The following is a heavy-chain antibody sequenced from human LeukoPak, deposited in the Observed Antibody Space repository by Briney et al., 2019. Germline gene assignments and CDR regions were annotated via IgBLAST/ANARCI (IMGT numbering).Heavy chain of an antibody. Sequence: PSETLSLTCAVYGGSFSGYYWSWIRQPPGKGLEWIGEINHSGSTNYNPSLKSRVTISVDTSKNQFSLKLSSVTAADTAVYYCARVMVRGVITRRPYYFDYWGQGTLVTVSS. D-gene: IGHD3-10*01. CDR3: ARVMVRGVITRRPYYFDY. J-gene: IGHJ4*02. CDR1: GGSFSGYY. V-gene: IGHV4-34*01. CDR2: INHSGST.